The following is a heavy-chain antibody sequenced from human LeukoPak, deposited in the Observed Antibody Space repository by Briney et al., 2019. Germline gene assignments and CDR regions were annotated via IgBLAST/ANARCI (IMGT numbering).Heavy chain of an antibody. J-gene: IGHJ6*02. CDR2: IIPILGIA. Sequence: SSVTVSCKASGGTFSSYAISWVRQAPGQGLEWMGRIIPILGIANYAQKFQGRVTITADKSTSTAYMELSSLRSEDTAVYYCATSDLYSSSSYYYYGMDVWGQGTTVTVSS. D-gene: IGHD6-6*01. CDR1: GGTFSSYA. CDR3: ATSDLYSSSSYYYYGMDV. V-gene: IGHV1-69*04.